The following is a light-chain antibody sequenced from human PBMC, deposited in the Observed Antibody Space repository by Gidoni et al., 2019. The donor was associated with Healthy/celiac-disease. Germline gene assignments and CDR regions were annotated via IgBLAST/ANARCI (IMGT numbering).Light chain of an antibody. CDR3: SSYTSSSTSWV. CDR2: DVS. CDR1: SSDVGVYNY. V-gene: IGLV2-14*01. Sequence: QSALTQPASVSGSPGPSITISCTGTSSDVGVYNYVSWYQQHPGKAPKLMIYDVSNRPSGVSNRFSGSKSGNTASLTISGLQAEDEADYYCSSYTSSSTSWVFGGGTKLTVL. J-gene: IGLJ3*02.